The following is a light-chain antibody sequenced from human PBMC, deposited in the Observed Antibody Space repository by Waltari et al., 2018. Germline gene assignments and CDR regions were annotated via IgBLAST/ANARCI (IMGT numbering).Light chain of an antibody. CDR3: QQRSNWPSGT. V-gene: IGKV3-11*01. CDR1: QSVSSY. J-gene: IGKJ3*01. CDR2: ESS. Sequence: EIVLTQSPATLSLSPGERATLSGRASQSVSSYLAWYQQKPGKAPRLLIYESSNRATGIPARFSGSGSGTDFTLTISSLEPEDFAVYYCQQRSNWPSGTFGPGTKVDIK.